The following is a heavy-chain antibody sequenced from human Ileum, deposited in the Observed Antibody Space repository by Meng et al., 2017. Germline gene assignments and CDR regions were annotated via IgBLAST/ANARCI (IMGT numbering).Heavy chain of an antibody. CDR2: IYSGADT. CDR1: GFMVTGDY. V-gene: IGHV3-53*01. J-gene: IGHJ5*02. CDR3: ARRSGSYPVNDL. D-gene: IGHD1-26*01. Sequence: DGPGVVWGGGLIRPWGSLKLSCAAFGFMVTGDYWSWVRQAPGKGLEWVSVIYSGADTKYADSVKGRFTISRDNSEKTIYLQMNDLRVEDTAVYYCARRSGSYPVNDLRGQGTLVTVSS.